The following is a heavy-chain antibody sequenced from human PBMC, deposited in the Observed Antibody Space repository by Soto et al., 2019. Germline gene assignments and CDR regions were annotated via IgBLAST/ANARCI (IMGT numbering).Heavy chain of an antibody. D-gene: IGHD6-13*01. V-gene: IGHV3-23*01. J-gene: IGHJ4*02. CDR1: GFTFSNYA. CDR2: IVGRGDTT. Sequence: GGSLRLSCAASGFTFSNYAMGWVRQAPGKGLEWVSAIVGRGDTTFLADSVKGRFTMSRDNSKNTVYLQMNSLRVEDTALYYCAKVHGTSWYCFDYWGPGTLVTVSS. CDR3: AKVHGTSWYCFDY.